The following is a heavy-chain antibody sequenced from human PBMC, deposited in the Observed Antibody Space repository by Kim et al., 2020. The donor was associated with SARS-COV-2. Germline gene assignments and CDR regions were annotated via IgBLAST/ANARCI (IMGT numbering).Heavy chain of an antibody. V-gene: IGHV3-9*01. CDR1: GFTFGDFA. CDR3: AKDLVSSSFRAFHI. Sequence: GGSLRLSCAASGFTFGDFAMHWVRQVPGKGLEWVSGLSWNSGVIGYADSVKGRFTISRHNAENSLYLQMNSLRAEDTAFYYCAKDLVSSSFRAFHIWGQGTMVTDSS. J-gene: IGHJ3*02. D-gene: IGHD6-6*01. CDR2: LSWNSGVI.